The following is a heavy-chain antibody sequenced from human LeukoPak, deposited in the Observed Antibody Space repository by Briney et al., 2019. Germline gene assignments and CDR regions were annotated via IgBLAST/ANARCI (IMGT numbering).Heavy chain of an antibody. CDR3: AKGGYGLEIDY. CDR1: GFTFSRYA. D-gene: IGHD5-18*01. Sequence: AGGSLRLSCAASGFTFSRYALSWVRQAPAKGLDWLSAIGGGGANTYYADSVKGWFTISRDNSQNTLYLQLNSLRAEDTAVYYCAKGGYGLEIDYWGQGTLVTVSS. CDR2: IGGGGANT. V-gene: IGHV3-23*01. J-gene: IGHJ4*02.